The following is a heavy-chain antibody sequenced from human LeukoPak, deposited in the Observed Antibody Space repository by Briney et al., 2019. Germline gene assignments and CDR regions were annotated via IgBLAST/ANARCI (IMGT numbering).Heavy chain of an antibody. J-gene: IGHJ4*02. Sequence: PGGSLRLSCAASGFTFSSYSMNWVRQAPGKGLEWVSSISSSSSYIYYADSVKGRFTISRDNAKNSLYLQMNSLRAEDTAVYYCAKDWVQDIAAVGSLIFNYWGQGTLVTVSS. CDR3: AKDWVQDIAAVGSLIFNY. D-gene: IGHD6-13*01. V-gene: IGHV3-21*01. CDR1: GFTFSSYS. CDR2: ISSSSSYI.